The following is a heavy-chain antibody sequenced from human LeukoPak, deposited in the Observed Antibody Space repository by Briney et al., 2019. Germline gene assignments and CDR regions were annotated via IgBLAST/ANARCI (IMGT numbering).Heavy chain of an antibody. D-gene: IGHD3-22*01. V-gene: IGHV3-23*01. J-gene: IGHJ4*02. CDR2: ISGGGGST. Sequence: GGTLRLSCAASGFTFSSYGMSWVRQAPGKGLEWVSAISGGGGSTYYADSVKGRFTIPRDNSKNTLYLPMNSLRAEDTAVYYCAKDQGYYDSSGYYYAYFDYWGQGTLVTVSS. CDR1: GFTFSSYG. CDR3: AKDQGYYDSSGYYYAYFDY.